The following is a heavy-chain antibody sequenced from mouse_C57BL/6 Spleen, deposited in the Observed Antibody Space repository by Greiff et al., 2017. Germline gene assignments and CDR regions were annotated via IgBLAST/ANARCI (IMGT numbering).Heavy chain of an antibody. J-gene: IGHJ2*01. D-gene: IGHD1-1*01. CDR1: GYTFTDYN. V-gene: IGHV1-18*01. CDR2: INPNNGGT. CDR3: AREDYGSSYFDY. Sequence: EVQLQQSGPELVKPGASVKIPCKASGYTFTDYNMDWVKQSHGKSLEWIGDINPNNGGTIYNQKFKGKATLTVDKSSSTAYMERRSLTSEDTAVYYWAREDYGSSYFDYWGQGTTLTVSS.